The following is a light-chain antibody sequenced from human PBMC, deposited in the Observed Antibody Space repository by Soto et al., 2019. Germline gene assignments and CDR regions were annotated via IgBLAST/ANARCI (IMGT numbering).Light chain of an antibody. V-gene: IGLV2-14*02. CDR2: EVS. J-gene: IGLJ1*01. CDR3: SSYTSSSTLYV. Sequence: QSALTQPASVSGSPGQSITISCTGVSSDVGNYNLVSWYQQHPAKAPKLIIYEVSNRPSGVSNRFSGSKSGNTASLTISGLQAEDEADYYCSSYTSSSTLYVFGSGTKLTVL. CDR1: SSDVGNYNL.